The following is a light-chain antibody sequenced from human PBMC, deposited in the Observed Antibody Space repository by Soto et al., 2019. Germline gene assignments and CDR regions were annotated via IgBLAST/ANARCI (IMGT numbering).Light chain of an antibody. V-gene: IGKV1-6*01. CDR3: LQHYNFSWT. Sequence: IQLTQYPSSLSASVGDRVDITCRASQGINSDLAWYQQKPGKTPKLLISAAFSLQSGVPSRFSGSGSGTDFTLTISSLQPEDFATYYCLQHYNFSWTFGQGTKVDIK. CDR1: QGINSD. J-gene: IGKJ1*01. CDR2: AAF.